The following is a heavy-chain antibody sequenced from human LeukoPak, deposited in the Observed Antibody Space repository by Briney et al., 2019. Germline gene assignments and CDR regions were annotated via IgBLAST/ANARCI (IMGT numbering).Heavy chain of an antibody. Sequence: ASVKVSCKASGGTFSSYAISWVRQAPGQGLEWMGGIIPIFGTANYAQKFQGRVTITADESTSTAYMELSSLRSEDTAVYYCATYYLGGRYQGLDYWGQGTLVTVSS. CDR3: ATYYLGGRYQGLDY. D-gene: IGHD1-26*01. J-gene: IGHJ4*02. CDR1: GGTFSSYA. V-gene: IGHV1-69*01. CDR2: IIPIFGTA.